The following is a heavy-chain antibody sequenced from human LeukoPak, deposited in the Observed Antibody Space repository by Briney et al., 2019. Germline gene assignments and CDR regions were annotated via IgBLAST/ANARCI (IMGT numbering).Heavy chain of an antibody. V-gene: IGHV3-23*01. J-gene: IGHJ4*02. CDR3: AKELYFHDSSGYYYGSDY. Sequence: GGTLRLSCAASGFTFSSYGMSWVRQAPGKGLEWVSGISGSGDSTYYADSVKGRFTTSRDNSKNTLYLQMNSLRVEDTAVYYCAKELYFHDSSGYYYGSDYWGQGTLVTVSS. CDR1: GFTFSSYG. D-gene: IGHD3-22*01. CDR2: ISGSGDST.